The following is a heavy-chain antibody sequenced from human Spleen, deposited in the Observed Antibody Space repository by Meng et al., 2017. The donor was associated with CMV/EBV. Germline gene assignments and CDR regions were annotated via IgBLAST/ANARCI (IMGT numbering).Heavy chain of an antibody. CDR1: GYTFTSYD. CDR3: ARGFPRCSSTSCYPYYYYGMDV. V-gene: IGHV1-8*03. CDR2: MNPNSGNT. J-gene: IGHJ6*02. D-gene: IGHD2-2*01. Sequence: ASVKVSCKASGYTFTSYDINWVRQATGQGLEWMGWMNPNSGNTGYAQKFQGRVTITRNTSINKAYMELSSLRSEDTAVYYCARGFPRCSSTSCYPYYYYGMDVWGQGTTVTVSS.